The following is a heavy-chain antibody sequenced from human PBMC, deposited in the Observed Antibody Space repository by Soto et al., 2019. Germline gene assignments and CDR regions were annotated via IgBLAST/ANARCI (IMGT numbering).Heavy chain of an antibody. CDR2: ISGSGGIT. J-gene: IGHJ4*02. CDR1: GFTFSSYA. D-gene: IGHD2-15*01. Sequence: EVQLLESGGGLVQPGGSLRLSCAASGFTFSSYAMSWVRQAPGKGLEWVSAISGSGGITYYADSVKGRFTISRDNSKNTLYLQMNSLRAEDTAGYYCAKAAGYCSGGSCPNFDYWGQGTVVTVSS. V-gene: IGHV3-23*01. CDR3: AKAAGYCSGGSCPNFDY.